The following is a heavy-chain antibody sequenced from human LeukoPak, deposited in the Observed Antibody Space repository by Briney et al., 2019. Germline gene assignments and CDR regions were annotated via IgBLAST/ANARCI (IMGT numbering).Heavy chain of an antibody. D-gene: IGHD2-2*01. Sequence: SETLSLTCAVSGYSISSCYYWGWIRQPPGKGLEWIGTIYHSGTTYYNPSLKSRVTISLDTSKNQFSLNLRSVTAADTAVYYCARFESTSGRGFDPWGQGTLVTVSS. V-gene: IGHV4-38-2*01. CDR2: IYHSGTT. J-gene: IGHJ5*02. CDR1: GYSISSCYY. CDR3: ARFESTSGRGFDP.